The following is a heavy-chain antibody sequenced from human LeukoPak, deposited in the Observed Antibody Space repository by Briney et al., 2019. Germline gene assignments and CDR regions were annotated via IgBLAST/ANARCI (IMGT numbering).Heavy chain of an antibody. CDR3: AKDAVGYSSSWYSLDY. D-gene: IGHD6-13*01. CDR1: GFTFDDYA. V-gene: IGHV3-9*01. CDR2: ISWNSAYI. J-gene: IGHJ4*02. Sequence: SGRSLRLSCAASGFTFDDYAMHWVRQAPGKGLEWVAGISWNSAYIAYAESVKGRFTISRDNAKNSLYLQMNSLRAEDTAFYYCAKDAVGYSSSWYSLDYWGQGTLVTVSS.